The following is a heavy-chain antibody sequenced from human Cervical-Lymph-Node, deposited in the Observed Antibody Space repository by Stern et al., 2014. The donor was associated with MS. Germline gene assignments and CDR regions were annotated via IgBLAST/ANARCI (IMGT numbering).Heavy chain of an antibody. V-gene: IGHV2-5*02. CDR1: GFSLRTRGVG. D-gene: IGHD6-13*01. J-gene: IGHJ4*02. CDR2: IYWDDDK. Sequence: QITLKESGPTLVKPTQTLTLTCTFSGFSLRTRGVGVGWIRQPPGKALEWLALIYWDDDKRYSPSLKSRLTITKDTSKNQVVLTMTNMDPVDTATYYCAHQQQLTLFDYWGQGTLVTVSS. CDR3: AHQQQLTLFDY.